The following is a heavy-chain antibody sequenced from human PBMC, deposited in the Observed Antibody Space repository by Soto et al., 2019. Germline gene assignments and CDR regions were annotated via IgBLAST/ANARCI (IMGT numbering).Heavy chain of an antibody. CDR2: IWYDGSNK. Sequence: QVQLVESGGGVVQPGRSLRLSCAASGFTFSSYGMHWVRQAPGKGLERVAVIWYDGSNKYYADSVKGRFTISRDNSKTTLYLQMNSLIAEDTVVYFCSRYQVASARGNWFDPWGQGTLVTVSS. CDR1: GFTFSSYG. CDR3: SRYQVASARGNWFDP. D-gene: IGHD6-13*01. V-gene: IGHV3-33*01. J-gene: IGHJ5*02.